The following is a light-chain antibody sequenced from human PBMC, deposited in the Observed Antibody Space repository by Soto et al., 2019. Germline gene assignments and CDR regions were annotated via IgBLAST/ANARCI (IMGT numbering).Light chain of an antibody. CDR3: QQYGSSLYT. Sequence: EIVLTQSPGTLSLSPGERATLSCRASQSVSSSYLAWYQQKPGQAPRLLIYDTSSRATGIPDRFGGSGSGTDFTLTISRLEPEDFAMYYCQQYGSSLYTFGQGTKLEIK. J-gene: IGKJ2*01. CDR1: QSVSSSY. CDR2: DTS. V-gene: IGKV3-20*01.